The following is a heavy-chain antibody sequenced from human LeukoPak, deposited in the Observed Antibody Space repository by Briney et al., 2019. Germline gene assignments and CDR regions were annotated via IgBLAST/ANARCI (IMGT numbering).Heavy chain of an antibody. CDR2: INPNSGGT. CDR1: GYTFTGYY. J-gene: IGHJ4*02. V-gene: IGHV1-2*02. CDR3: ARGRKWYVGIAAADFDY. Sequence: ASVKVSCKASGYTFTGYYMHWVRQAPGQGLEWMGWINPNSGGTNYAQKFQGRVTMTRDTSISTAYMELSSLRSEDTAVYYCARGRKWYVGIAAADFDYWGQGTLVTVSS. D-gene: IGHD6-13*01.